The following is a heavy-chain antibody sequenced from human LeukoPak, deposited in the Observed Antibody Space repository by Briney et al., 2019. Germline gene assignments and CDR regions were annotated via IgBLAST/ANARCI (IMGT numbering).Heavy chain of an antibody. CDR3: ARARGYSYAFDY. CDR2: ISYDGSNK. V-gene: IGHV3-30*03. D-gene: IGHD5-18*01. Sequence: PGGSLRLSCAASGFTFSSYGMHWVRQAPGKGLEWVAVISYDGSNKYYADSVKGRFTISRDNAKNSLYLQMNSLRAEDTAVYYCARARGYSYAFDYWGQGTLVTVSS. J-gene: IGHJ4*02. CDR1: GFTFSSYG.